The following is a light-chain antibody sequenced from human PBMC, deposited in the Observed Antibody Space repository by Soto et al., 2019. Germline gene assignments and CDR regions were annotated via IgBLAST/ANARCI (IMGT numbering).Light chain of an antibody. J-gene: IGKJ1*01. CDR2: GAS. Sequence: DIVLTQSPGTLSLSPGDRATLSCRASQRITGNYLAWHQQKPGQAPKLLIYGASTRAPGIPDRFNGSGSGTDLTLTTSRLEADDVAVYHCLQYGSSVRASGQGNKVAIK. CDR3: LQYGSSVRA. CDR1: QRITGNY. V-gene: IGKV3-20*01.